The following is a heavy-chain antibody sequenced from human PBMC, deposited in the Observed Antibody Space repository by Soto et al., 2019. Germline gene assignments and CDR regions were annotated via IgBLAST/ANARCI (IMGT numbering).Heavy chain of an antibody. V-gene: IGHV3-23*01. CDR1: GFFFSSYT. Sequence: EVQLLESGGGLVQPGGSLRLSCVASGFFFSSYTMTWVRQAPGKGLEWVASFCATGENTYYADSVRGRFTISRDNSKNTLFLKMNSLTAEDTAMYYCAKARDQQWVRLPFDYWGQGILVIVSS. CDR3: AKARDQQWVRLPFDY. CDR2: FCATGENT. J-gene: IGHJ4*02. D-gene: IGHD6-19*01.